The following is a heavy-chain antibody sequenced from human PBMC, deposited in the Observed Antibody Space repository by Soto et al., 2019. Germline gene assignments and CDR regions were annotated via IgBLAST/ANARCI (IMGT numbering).Heavy chain of an antibody. CDR3: AREGHEGWFDP. CDR1: GFTFTTYG. CDR2: IWSDGSNR. J-gene: IGHJ5*02. V-gene: IGHV3-33*01. Sequence: QVQLVESGGGVVQPGRSLRLSCAASGFTFTTYGFHWVRQAPGKGLEWVALIWSDGSNRYYADSVKGRFTISRDNFKNTLYLQMNSLRAEDGAVYYCAREGHEGWFDPWGQGTLVTVSS.